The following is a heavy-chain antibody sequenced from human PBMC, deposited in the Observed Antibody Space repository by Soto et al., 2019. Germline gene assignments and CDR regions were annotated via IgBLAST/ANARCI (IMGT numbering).Heavy chain of an antibody. CDR2: IYYSGGT. CDR3: ARDSRTNYDSSSKTDY. CDR1: GGSVSSGSYY. D-gene: IGHD3-22*01. V-gene: IGHV4-61*01. Sequence: SETLSLTCTVSGGSVSSGSYYWSWIRQPPGKGLEWIGYIYYSGGTNYNPSLKSRVTISVDTSKNQFSLKLSSVTAADTAVYYRARDSRTNYDSSSKTDYWGQGTLVTVSS. J-gene: IGHJ4*02.